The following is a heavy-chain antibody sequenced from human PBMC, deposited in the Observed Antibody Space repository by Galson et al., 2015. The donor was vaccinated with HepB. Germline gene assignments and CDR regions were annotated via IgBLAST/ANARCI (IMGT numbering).Heavy chain of an antibody. CDR2: ISSSSSYT. CDR1: GFTFSDYY. CDR3: ATEKRDYYDSSGYYYGTFDY. D-gene: IGHD3-22*01. Sequence: SLRLSCAASGFTFSDYYMSWIRQAPGKGLEWVSYISSSSSYTNYADSVKGRFTISRDNAKNSLYLQMNSLRAEDTAVYYCATEKRDYYDSSGYYYGTFDYWGQGTLVTVSS. V-gene: IGHV3-11*03. J-gene: IGHJ4*02.